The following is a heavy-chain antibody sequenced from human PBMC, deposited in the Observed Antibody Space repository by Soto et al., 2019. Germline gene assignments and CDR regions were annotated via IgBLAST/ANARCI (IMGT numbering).Heavy chain of an antibody. CDR2: ISYDGSNK. V-gene: IGHV3-30*18. Sequence: QVQLVESGGGVVQPGRSLRLSCAASGFTFSSYGMHWVRQAPGKGLEWVAVISYDGSNKYYADSVKGRFTISRDNSKNTLYLQMNSLRAEDTAVYYCAKDQTMITMMALDVWVQGTTVTVSS. CDR3: AKDQTMITMMALDV. D-gene: IGHD3-22*01. J-gene: IGHJ6*02. CDR1: GFTFSSYG.